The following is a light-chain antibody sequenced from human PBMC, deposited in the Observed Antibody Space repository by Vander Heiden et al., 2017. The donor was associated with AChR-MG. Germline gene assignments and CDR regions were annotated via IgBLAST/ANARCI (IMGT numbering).Light chain of an antibody. CDR1: GFNIGGPDD. Sequence: QSVLTPPPSISGTPGQRVTISCDGNGFNIGGPDDVHWYQQLPGAAPKLLIFSNVNRPSGVPDRFAGSKAGSSASLAITGVQTEDEADYYCQSYDTTLSAWVFGGGTRLTVL. V-gene: IGLV1-40*01. CDR2: SNV. CDR3: QSYDTTLSAWV. J-gene: IGLJ3*02.